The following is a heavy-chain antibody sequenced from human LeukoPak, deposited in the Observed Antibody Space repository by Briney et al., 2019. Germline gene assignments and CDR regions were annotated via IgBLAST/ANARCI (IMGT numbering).Heavy chain of an antibody. Sequence: PGGSLRLSCAASGFIFSTYWMSWVRRAPGKGLEWVSFINVNGGAMYYADFVKGRFTNSRDNAKSSLYLEMNSLRVEDTAVYYCARGPRILAAGSYYFDYWGQGSLVTVSS. CDR1: GFIFSTYW. D-gene: IGHD6-13*01. CDR2: INVNGGAM. CDR3: ARGPRILAAGSYYFDY. V-gene: IGHV3-11*01. J-gene: IGHJ4*02.